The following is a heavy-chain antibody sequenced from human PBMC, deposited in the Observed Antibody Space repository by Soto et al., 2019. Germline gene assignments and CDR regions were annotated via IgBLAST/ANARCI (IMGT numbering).Heavy chain of an antibody. Sequence: QVQLVESGGGLVKPGGSLRLSCAASGFTFSDYYISWIRQAPGKGLEWVSYISSSGTSIYHADSVKGRFTISRDNAKNSLFLQMNSLRAEDTAVYYCARGKSIFYGMDVWGQGTTVTVSS. V-gene: IGHV3-11*01. CDR3: ARGKSIFYGMDV. CDR1: GFTFSDYY. J-gene: IGHJ6*02. CDR2: ISSSGTSI. D-gene: IGHD2-15*01.